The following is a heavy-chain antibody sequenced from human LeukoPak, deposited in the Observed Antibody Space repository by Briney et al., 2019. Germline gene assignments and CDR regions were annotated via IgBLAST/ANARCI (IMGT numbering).Heavy chain of an antibody. Sequence: SETLSLTCTVSGGSISSSSYYWGWIRQPPGKGLEWIGSIYYSGSTYYNPYLKSRVTISVDTSKNQFSLKLSSVTAADTAVYYCARPGSIGDAFDIWGQGTMVTVSS. CDR1: GGSISSSSYY. D-gene: IGHD2-21*01. CDR3: ARPGSIGDAFDI. CDR2: IYYSGST. V-gene: IGHV4-39*01. J-gene: IGHJ3*02.